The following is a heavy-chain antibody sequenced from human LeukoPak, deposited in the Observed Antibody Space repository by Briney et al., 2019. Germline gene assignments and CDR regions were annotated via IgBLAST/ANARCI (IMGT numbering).Heavy chain of an antibody. Sequence: SQTLSLTCAVSGGSISGGGYSWSWIRQPPGKGLEWIGYIYHSGSTYYNPSLKSRVTISVDRSKNQFSLKLSSVTAADTAVYYCARVGLRYFDWSSPPYYFDYWGQGTLVTVSS. V-gene: IGHV4-30-2*01. CDR3: ARVGLRYFDWSSPPYYFDY. CDR2: IYHSGST. D-gene: IGHD3-9*01. CDR1: GGSISGGGYS. J-gene: IGHJ4*02.